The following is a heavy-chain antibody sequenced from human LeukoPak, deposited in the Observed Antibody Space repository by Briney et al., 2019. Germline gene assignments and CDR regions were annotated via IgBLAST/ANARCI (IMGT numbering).Heavy chain of an antibody. V-gene: IGHV3-30*02. J-gene: IGHJ4*02. CDR3: AKDGHNYQLDY. CDR1: GFTFSRSV. D-gene: IGHD5-24*01. Sequence: GGSLRLSCAASGFTFSRSVMHWVCKAPGKGLEWVAFIRYDGSNKYYADSVKGRFTSSRDNSKNTLYLQMSSLSAEDTSVYYCAKDGHNYQLDYWGQGTLVTVSS. CDR2: IRYDGSNK.